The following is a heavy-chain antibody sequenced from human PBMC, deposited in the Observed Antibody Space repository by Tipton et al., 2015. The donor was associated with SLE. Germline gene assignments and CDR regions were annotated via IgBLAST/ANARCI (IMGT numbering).Heavy chain of an antibody. CDR2: IYYSGST. CDR3: ARLGGSGV. D-gene: IGHD3-10*01. V-gene: IGHV4-59*01. CDR1: GGSISSYY. Sequence: LRLSCTVSGGSISSYYWSWIRQPPGKGLEWIGYIYYSGSTNYNPSLKSRVTISVDTSKNQFSLKLSSVTAADTAVYYCARLGGSGVWGQGTLVTVSS. J-gene: IGHJ4*02.